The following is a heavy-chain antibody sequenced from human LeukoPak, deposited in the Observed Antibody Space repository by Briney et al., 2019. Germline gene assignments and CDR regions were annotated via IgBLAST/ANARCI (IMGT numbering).Heavy chain of an antibody. V-gene: IGHV3-23*01. Sequence: TGGSLRLSCAASGFTFSSYAMSWVRQAPGKGLEWVSAISGSGGSTYYADSVKGRFTISRDNSKNTLYLQMNSLRAEDTAVYYCAKGLSYILTGYRELNYFDYWGQGTLVTVSS. J-gene: IGHJ4*02. D-gene: IGHD3-9*01. CDR2: ISGSGGST. CDR3: AKGLSYILTGYRELNYFDY. CDR1: GFTFSSYA.